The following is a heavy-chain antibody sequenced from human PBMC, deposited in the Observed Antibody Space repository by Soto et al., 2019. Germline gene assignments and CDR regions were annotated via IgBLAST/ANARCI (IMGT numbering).Heavy chain of an antibody. D-gene: IGHD1-7*01. J-gene: IGHJ5*02. CDR1: RFTFSSYA. V-gene: IGHV3-23*01. Sequence: GGSLRLSCAASRFTFSSYAMSWVRRAPGKGLEWVSSISYSGGSTYYADSVKGRFTISRDNSKNTLYLQMNSLRAEDSAIYYCARKEGFNWNYAWFDPWGQGTLVTVSS. CDR3: ARKEGFNWNYAWFDP. CDR2: ISYSGGST.